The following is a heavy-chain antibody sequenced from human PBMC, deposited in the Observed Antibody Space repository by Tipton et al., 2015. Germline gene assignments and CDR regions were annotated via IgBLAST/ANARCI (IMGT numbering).Heavy chain of an antibody. D-gene: IGHD3-10*01. Sequence: GLVKPSETLSLACTVSGGSISSSNFYWGWIRQPPGKGLEWIGSIYYRGGTYYNASLKSRVTISVDTSKNQFSLNLSSVTAADTAVYYCARQVTAYSMFRGVIPHYFDYWGQGTLVTVSS. CDR3: ARQVTAYSMFRGVIPHYFDY. CDR1: GGSISSSNFY. CDR2: IYYRGGT. V-gene: IGHV4-39*01. J-gene: IGHJ4*02.